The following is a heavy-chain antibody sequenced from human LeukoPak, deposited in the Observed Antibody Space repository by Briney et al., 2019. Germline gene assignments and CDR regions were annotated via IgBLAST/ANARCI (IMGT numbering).Heavy chain of an antibody. CDR1: GGSFSGYY. Sequence: PSETPSLTCAVYGGSFSGYYWSWIRQPPGKGLEWIGEINHSGSTNYNPSLKSRVTTSVDTSKNQFSLKLSSVTAADTAVYYCARYSAAAASYFDYWGQGTLVTVSS. CDR2: INHSGST. CDR3: ARYSAAAASYFDY. J-gene: IGHJ4*02. D-gene: IGHD6-13*01. V-gene: IGHV4-34*01.